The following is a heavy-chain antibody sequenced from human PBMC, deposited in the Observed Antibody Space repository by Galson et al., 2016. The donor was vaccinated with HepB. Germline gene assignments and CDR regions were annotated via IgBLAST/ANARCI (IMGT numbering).Heavy chain of an antibody. CDR1: GFTFTHHQ. CDR2: IEPDGSRP. J-gene: IGHJ4*02. CDR3: ARDLSGPDY. V-gene: IGHV3-74*01. D-gene: IGHD3-16*02. Sequence: SLRLSCATSGFTFTHHQMHWVRQVPGKGLVWVSRIEPDGSRPIYADSVKGRFTISRDNAENTLYLQMNSLRADDTAVYYCARDLSGPDYWGQGTPVTVSS.